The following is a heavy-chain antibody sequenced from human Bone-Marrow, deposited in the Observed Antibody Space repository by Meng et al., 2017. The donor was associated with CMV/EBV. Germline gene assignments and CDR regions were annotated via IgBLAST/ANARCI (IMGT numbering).Heavy chain of an antibody. D-gene: IGHD3-3*01. CDR3: ARVRTRTIFGVVDYYFDS. Sequence: ASVKVSCKASGYMFTDYYMHWVRQAPGQGLEWMGRINPNSGGTKFSQNFQGRVTMTRDTSVSTAYTELSRLKSDDTAVYYCARVRTRTIFGVVDYYFDSWGQGTRVTVYS. CDR2: INPNSGGT. CDR1: GYMFTDYY. J-gene: IGHJ4*02. V-gene: IGHV1-2*06.